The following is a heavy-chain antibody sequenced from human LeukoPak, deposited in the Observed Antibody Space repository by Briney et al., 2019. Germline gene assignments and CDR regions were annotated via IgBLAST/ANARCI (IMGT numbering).Heavy chain of an antibody. CDR3: ARDFGRFLEWLSYDAFDI. V-gene: IGHV3-7*01. CDR2: IKQDGSEK. Sequence: GGSLRLSCAASGFTFSSYWMSWVRQAPGKGLEWVANIKQDGSEKYYVDSVKGRFTISRDNAKNSLYLQMNSLRAEDTAVYYCARDFGRFLEWLSYDAFDIWGQGTMVTVSS. CDR1: GFTFSSYW. J-gene: IGHJ3*02. D-gene: IGHD3-3*01.